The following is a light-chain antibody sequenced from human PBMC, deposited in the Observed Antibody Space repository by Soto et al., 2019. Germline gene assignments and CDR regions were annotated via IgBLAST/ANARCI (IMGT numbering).Light chain of an antibody. Sequence: EIVLTQSPAILSVSPGERATLSCRASQSISRSLAWYQQKPGQAPRLLISDASTRATGIPARFSGSGSGTQFTLTISGLQSEDFAVYYCQQYNEWPPFTCGQGTRLEIK. CDR2: DAS. CDR1: QSISRS. CDR3: QQYNEWPPFT. J-gene: IGKJ5*01. V-gene: IGKV3-15*01.